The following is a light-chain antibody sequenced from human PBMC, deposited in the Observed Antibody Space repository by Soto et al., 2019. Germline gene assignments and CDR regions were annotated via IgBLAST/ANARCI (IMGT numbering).Light chain of an antibody. CDR2: GAA. Sequence: DIQMTQAPASLSASVGDTVIITCRESQGIRKDLGWYQQKVGEAPRRLIFGAAALQSGVPPRFSGSGSGTDFTLTFSSLQPEDFATYYCLQYNSYPRTFGQGTKV. CDR1: QGIRKD. V-gene: IGKV1-17*01. J-gene: IGKJ1*01. CDR3: LQYNSYPRT.